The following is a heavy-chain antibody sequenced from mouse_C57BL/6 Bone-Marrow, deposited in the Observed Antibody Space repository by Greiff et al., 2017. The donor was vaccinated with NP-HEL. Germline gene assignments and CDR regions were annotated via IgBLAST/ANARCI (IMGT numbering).Heavy chain of an antibody. CDR1: GFTFSDYY. CDR3: AGYDGYCVGFAY. V-gene: IGHV5-12*01. CDR2: ISNGGGST. D-gene: IGHD2-3*01. J-gene: IGHJ3*01. Sequence: EVKLVESGGGLVQPGGSLKLSCAASGFTFSDYYMYWVRQTPEKRLEWVAYISNGGGSTYYPDTVKGRFTISRDNAKNTLYLQMSRLKSEDTALYYCAGYDGYCVGFAYWGQGTLVTVSA.